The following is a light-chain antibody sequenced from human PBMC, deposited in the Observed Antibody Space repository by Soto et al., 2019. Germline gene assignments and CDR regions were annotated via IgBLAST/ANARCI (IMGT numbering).Light chain of an antibody. Sequence: QSALTQPPSASGSPGQSVTISCTGTKNDIGVYDFVSWYQHHPGKAPRLIIYEVVQRPSGVPDRFSGSKSGNTASLTVSGLQAADEGDYFCKSYAGSNTYVSGSGTKVTV. CDR3: KSYAGSNTYV. CDR2: EVV. V-gene: IGLV2-8*01. CDR1: KNDIGVYDF. J-gene: IGLJ1*01.